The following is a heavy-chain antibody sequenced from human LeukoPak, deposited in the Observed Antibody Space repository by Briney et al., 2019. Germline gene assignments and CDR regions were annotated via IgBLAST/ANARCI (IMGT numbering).Heavy chain of an antibody. J-gene: IGHJ4*02. Sequence: PGGSLRLSCVASGFTFSSYGMHWVRQAPGKGLEWVAFIRYDGSNKYYADSVKGRFTISRDNSKNTLYLQMNSLRAEDTAVYYCAKGGYDYVWGSYRYPIDYWGQGTLVTVSS. V-gene: IGHV3-30*02. D-gene: IGHD3-16*02. CDR1: GFTFSSYG. CDR2: IRYDGSNK. CDR3: AKGGYDYVWGSYRYPIDY.